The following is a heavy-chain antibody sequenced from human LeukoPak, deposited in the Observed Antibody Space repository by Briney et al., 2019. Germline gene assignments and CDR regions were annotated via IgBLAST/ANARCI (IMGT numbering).Heavy chain of an antibody. D-gene: IGHD3-22*01. V-gene: IGHV4-34*01. CDR3: ASKPATYYYDSSGVWFDP. Sequence: SETLSLTCAVYGGSFSGYYWSWIRQPPGKGLEWIGEINHSGCTNYNPSLKSRVFILVDTSKIQFSLKLSSVSAADTAVYYCASKPATYYYDSSGVWFDPWGQGTMVTVSS. J-gene: IGHJ5*02. CDR2: INHSGCT. CDR1: GGSFSGYY.